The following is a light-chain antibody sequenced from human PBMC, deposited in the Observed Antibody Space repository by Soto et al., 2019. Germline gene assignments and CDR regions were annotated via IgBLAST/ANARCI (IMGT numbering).Light chain of an antibody. CDR3: QQYYSYSRT. CDR2: DAS. Sequence: DVQMTQSPSTLSASVGDRVTITCRASQSISSWLAWNQQKPGKAPKLRIYDASIFESGVPSRVIGSGSWTEFSLTISCLQPSDLASYYCQQYYSYSRTFGQGTKLEIK. V-gene: IGKV1-5*01. J-gene: IGKJ2*02. CDR1: QSISSW.